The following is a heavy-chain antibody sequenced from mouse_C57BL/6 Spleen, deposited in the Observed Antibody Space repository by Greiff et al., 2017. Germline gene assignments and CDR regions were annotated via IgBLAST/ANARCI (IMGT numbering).Heavy chain of an antibody. J-gene: IGHJ3*01. CDR2: LWGDGST. D-gene: IGHD1-1*01. V-gene: IGHV2-3*01. Sequence: VQRVESGPGLVAPSQSLSITCTVSGFSLTSYGVSWVRQPPGKGLEWLGVLWGDGSTNYHSALISRLSLSKDNSKSQVFLKLNSLQTDDTATYYCAKGYGSSYAGWFAYWGQGTLVTVSA. CDR3: AKGYGSSYAGWFAY. CDR1: GFSLTSYG.